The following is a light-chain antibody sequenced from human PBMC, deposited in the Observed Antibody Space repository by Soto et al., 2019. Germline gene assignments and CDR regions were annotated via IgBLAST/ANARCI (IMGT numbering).Light chain of an antibody. CDR3: QQRSNWPFSLT. Sequence: IVLTQSPGTLSLSPGERATLSCRASQSVSSTYIAWYQQNPGQAPRLLIYGASSRTTGIPDRFSGSGSGTDFTLTISRLEPEDFAVYYCQQRSNWPFSLTFGGGTKVEIK. CDR2: GAS. J-gene: IGKJ4*01. V-gene: IGKV3D-20*02. CDR1: QSVSSTY.